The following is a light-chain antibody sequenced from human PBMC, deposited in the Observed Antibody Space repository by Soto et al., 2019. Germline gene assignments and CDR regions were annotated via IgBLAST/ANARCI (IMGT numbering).Light chain of an antibody. J-gene: IGLJ2*01. V-gene: IGLV2-14*01. CDR3: CSYTTTNTVV. Sequence: QSALTQPASVSGSPGQSITISCTGTSSDIGGSDFVSWYQQHPGKAPKLVMSEVNNRPSGVSSRFSGSKSGNTASLTISGLQAEEEADYYCCSYTTTNTVVFGGGTKVTVL. CDR2: EVN. CDR1: SSDIGGSDF.